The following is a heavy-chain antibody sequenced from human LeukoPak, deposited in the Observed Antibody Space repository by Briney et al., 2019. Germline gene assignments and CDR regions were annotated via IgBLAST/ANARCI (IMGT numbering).Heavy chain of an antibody. Sequence: KPSETLSLTCTVSGGSISSYYWSWIRQPPGKGLEWIGYIYYSGSTNYNPSLKSRVTISVDTSKNQFSLKLSSVTAADTAVYYCARGGGSSKWDGMDVWGQGTTVTVSS. CDR1: GGSISSYY. CDR2: IYYSGST. CDR3: ARGGGSSKWDGMDV. J-gene: IGHJ6*02. V-gene: IGHV4-59*01. D-gene: IGHD2-15*01.